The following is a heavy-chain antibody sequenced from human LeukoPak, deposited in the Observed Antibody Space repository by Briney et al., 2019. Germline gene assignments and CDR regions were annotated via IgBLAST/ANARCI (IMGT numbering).Heavy chain of an antibody. D-gene: IGHD3-3*01. CDR2: IIPIFGTA. V-gene: IGHV1-69*05. CDR1: GGTFSSYA. Sequence: SVKVSCKASGGTFSSYAISWVRQAPGQGLEWMGGIIPIFGTANHAQKFQGRVTITTDESTSTAYMELSSLRSEDTAVYYCARGTGFLEWLSAFDIWGQGTMVTVSS. J-gene: IGHJ3*02. CDR3: ARGTGFLEWLSAFDI.